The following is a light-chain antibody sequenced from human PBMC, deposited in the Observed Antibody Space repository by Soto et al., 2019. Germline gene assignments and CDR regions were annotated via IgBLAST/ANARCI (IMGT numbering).Light chain of an antibody. CDR3: QQSYSTYWT. V-gene: IGKV1-39*01. CDR2: AAS. Sequence: DSQMTQSPSSLSASVGDRVTITCRASQSISSYLNWYQQKPGKAPKLLIYAASSLQSGVPSRFSGSGSGTDFTLTISSLQPEDFATYYCQQSYSTYWTFGQGTKVDI. J-gene: IGKJ1*01. CDR1: QSISSY.